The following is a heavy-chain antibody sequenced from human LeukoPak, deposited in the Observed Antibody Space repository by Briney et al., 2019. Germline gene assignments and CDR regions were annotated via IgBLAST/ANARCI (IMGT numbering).Heavy chain of an antibody. D-gene: IGHD2-15*01. CDR1: GGSISSSNW. V-gene: IGHV4-4*02. CDR3: ARGSSSGGTLGLDY. CDR2: IYHSGST. J-gene: IGHJ4*02. Sequence: PSETLSLTCAVSGGSISSSNWWSWVRQPPGKGLEWIGEIYHSGSTNYNPSLKSRVTISVDKSKNQFSLKLSPVTAADTAVYYCARGSSSGGTLGLDYWGQGTLVTVSS.